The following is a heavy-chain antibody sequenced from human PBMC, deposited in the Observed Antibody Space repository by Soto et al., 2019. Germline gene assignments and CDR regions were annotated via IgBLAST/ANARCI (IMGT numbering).Heavy chain of an antibody. Sequence: QVQLQESGPGLVKPSETLSLPCTVSGGSISSYYWSWIRQPPGKGLEWIGYIYYSGSTNYNPSLKSRVTISVDTSKNHFSLKLSSVTAADTAVYYCARERVDTAMGPYYYYYMDVWGKGTTVTVSS. V-gene: IGHV4-59*01. J-gene: IGHJ6*03. CDR3: ARERVDTAMGPYYYYYMDV. CDR2: IYYSGST. D-gene: IGHD5-18*01. CDR1: GGSISSYY.